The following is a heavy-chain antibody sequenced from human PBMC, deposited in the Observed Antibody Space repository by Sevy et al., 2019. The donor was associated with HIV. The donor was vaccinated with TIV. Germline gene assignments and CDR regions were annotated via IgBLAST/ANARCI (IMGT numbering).Heavy chain of an antibody. CDR2: INPNSGGT. CDR1: GYTFTDYF. J-gene: IGHJ4*02. Sequence: ASVKVSCKASGYTFTDYFMHWVRQAHGQGLEWMGWINPNSGGTNYAQKFQGRVTMTRDTSISTAYMELTRLRSDDTAVYYCARVLRSSSGTDYWGQGTLVTVSS. D-gene: IGHD6-6*01. V-gene: IGHV1-2*02. CDR3: ARVLRSSSGTDY.